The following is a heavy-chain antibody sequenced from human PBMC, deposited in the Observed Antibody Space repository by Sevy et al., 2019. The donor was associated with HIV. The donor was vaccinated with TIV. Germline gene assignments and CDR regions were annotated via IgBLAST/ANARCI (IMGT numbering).Heavy chain of an antibody. J-gene: IGHJ4*02. CDR1: GLIFSNYA. D-gene: IGHD3-16*01. V-gene: IGHV3-33*01. Sequence: GGSLRLSCATSGLIFSNYAMHWIRQAPGKGLEWVAVIWYDGTDKYYADSVQGRFTISRDNSKNTLYLQMNSLRVEDTAVYYSARYWGRDGHSIDYWGQGTLVTVSS. CDR3: ARYWGRDGHSIDY. CDR2: IWYDGTDK.